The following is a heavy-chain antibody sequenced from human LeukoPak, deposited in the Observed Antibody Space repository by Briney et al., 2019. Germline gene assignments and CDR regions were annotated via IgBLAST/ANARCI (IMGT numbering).Heavy chain of an antibody. Sequence: GGSLRLPCAASGFTFTTYAMCWVRQAPGKGLEWVSCIGNSGGDTVYADSVRGRFTVSRDTSRNTLFLEMNSLRAEDTAIYYCAKRGGESSGWGPFDYWGQGTLVTVSS. CDR2: IGNSGGDT. CDR1: GFTFTTYA. D-gene: IGHD6-19*01. CDR3: AKRGGESSGWGPFDY. J-gene: IGHJ4*02. V-gene: IGHV3-23*01.